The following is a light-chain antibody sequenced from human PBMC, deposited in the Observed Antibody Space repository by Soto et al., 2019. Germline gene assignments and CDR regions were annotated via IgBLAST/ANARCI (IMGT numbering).Light chain of an antibody. J-gene: IGKJ3*01. Sequence: DIQMTQSPSSLSASVGDRVTITCRASQSISSYLNWYQQKPGKAPKLLIYAASSLQSGVPSRFSRSRSATDITLTISSLQPEDFATDYCQQSYSTPQVTFGPGIKVDIK. CDR1: QSISSY. CDR3: QQSYSTPQVT. CDR2: AAS. V-gene: IGKV1-39*01.